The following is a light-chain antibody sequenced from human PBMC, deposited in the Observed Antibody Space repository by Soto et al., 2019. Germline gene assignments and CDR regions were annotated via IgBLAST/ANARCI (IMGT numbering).Light chain of an antibody. J-gene: IGKJ1*01. CDR1: QSIDSW. V-gene: IGKV1-5*03. Sequence: DIPMTQSPSTLSASVGDRVTITCRASQSIDSWLAWYQQKSGEAPKLLIYRASILENEVPSRFSGSGSGTQFTLTISSLQPDDFATYYCHQYNTYWGTFGQGTKVEIK. CDR2: RAS. CDR3: HQYNTYWGT.